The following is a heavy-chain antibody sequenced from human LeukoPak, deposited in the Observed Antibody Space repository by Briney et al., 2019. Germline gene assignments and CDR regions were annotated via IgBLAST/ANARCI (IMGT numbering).Heavy chain of an antibody. CDR1: GYTFTSYD. CDR3: ARVRDYGDYIYGMDV. V-gene: IGHV1-8*01. CDR2: MNPNSGDT. J-gene: IGHJ6*02. D-gene: IGHD4-17*01. Sequence: ASVTVSCKASGYTFTSYDINWVRQATGQGLEWMGWMNPNSGDTGYAQKFQGRVTMTRNTSISTAYMELSSLRSEDTAVYYCARVRDYGDYIYGMDVWGQGTTVTVSS.